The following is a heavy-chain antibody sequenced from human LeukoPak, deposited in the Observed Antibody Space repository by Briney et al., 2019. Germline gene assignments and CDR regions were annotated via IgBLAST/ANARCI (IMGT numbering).Heavy chain of an antibody. CDR3: ARSVHYDSSGYYYFDY. CDR2: TYYRSKLYN. J-gene: IGHJ4*02. CDR1: GDSVSSNSAA. V-gene: IGHV6-1*01. D-gene: IGHD3-22*01. Sequence: SQTLSLTCAISGDSVSSNSAAWNWIRQSPSRGLEWLGRTYYRSKLYNDYAVSVKSRITINPDTSKNQFSLQLNSVTPEDTTVYYCARSVHYDSSGYYYFDYWGQGTLVTVSS.